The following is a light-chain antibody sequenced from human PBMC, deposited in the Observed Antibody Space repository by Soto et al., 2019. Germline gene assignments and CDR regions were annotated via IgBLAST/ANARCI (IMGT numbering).Light chain of an antibody. V-gene: IGKV3-20*01. CDR3: QHYRTS. CDR1: QSVSSSY. CDR2: GAS. Sequence: EIVLTQSPGTLSLSPGERATLSCRASQSVSSSYLAWYQQKPGQAPRQLIYGASSRATGIPDRFSGSGSGTDFILTITRLEPEYFAVYYCQHYRTSFGGGTRVEIK. J-gene: IGKJ4*01.